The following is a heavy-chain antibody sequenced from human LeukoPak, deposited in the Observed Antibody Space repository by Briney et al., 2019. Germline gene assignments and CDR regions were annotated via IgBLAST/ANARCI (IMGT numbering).Heavy chain of an antibody. Sequence: VASVKVSCKASGYTFPIYGLSWVRQAPGQGLEWMGWISAYNGDTNYAQKLQGRITMTTDTSTSTAYMELRSLRSDDTAVYHCARGRGVVTYFDYWGQGTLVTVSS. CDR1: GYTFPIYG. CDR3: ARGRGVVTYFDY. CDR2: ISAYNGDT. J-gene: IGHJ4*02. V-gene: IGHV1-18*04. D-gene: IGHD2-15*01.